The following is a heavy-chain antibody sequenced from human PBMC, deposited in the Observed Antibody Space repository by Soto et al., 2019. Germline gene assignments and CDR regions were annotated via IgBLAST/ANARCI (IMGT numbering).Heavy chain of an antibody. D-gene: IGHD5-18*01. Sequence: GASVKVSCKASGYTFTSYYMHWVRQAPGQGLEWMGIINPSGGSTNYAQKFQGRVTITADESTSTAYMELSSLRSEDTAVYYCARDRERGYSYGRFDYWGQGTLVTXSS. CDR1: GYTFTSYY. CDR3: ARDRERGYSYGRFDY. CDR2: INPSGGST. J-gene: IGHJ4*02. V-gene: IGHV1-46*01.